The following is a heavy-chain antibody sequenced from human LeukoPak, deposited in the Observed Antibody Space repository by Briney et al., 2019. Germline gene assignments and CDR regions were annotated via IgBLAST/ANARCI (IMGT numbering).Heavy chain of an antibody. D-gene: IGHD6-13*01. V-gene: IGHV4-39*07. CDR3: AREPIAAAVYYFDY. Sequence: SETLSLTCTVSGGSISSSSYYWGWIRQPPGKGLEWIGSIYYSGSTYYNPSLKSRVTISVDTSKNQFSLKLSSVTAADTAVYYCAREPIAAAVYYFDYWGQGTLVTVSS. J-gene: IGHJ4*02. CDR2: IYYSGST. CDR1: GGSISSSSYY.